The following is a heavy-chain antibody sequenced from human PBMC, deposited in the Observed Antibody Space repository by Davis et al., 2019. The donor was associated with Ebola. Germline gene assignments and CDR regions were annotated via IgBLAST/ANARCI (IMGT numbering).Heavy chain of an antibody. CDR1: GGTFSSYA. J-gene: IGHJ6*02. V-gene: IGHV1-69*13. CDR2: IIPIFGTA. D-gene: IGHD4-11*01. Sequence: AASVKVSCKASGGTFSSYAISWVRQAPGQGLEWMGGIIPIFGTANYAQKFQGRVTITADESTSTAYMELSSLRSEDTAVYYCARDWRLDSNYYYYYYGMDVWGQGTTVTVSS. CDR3: ARDWRLDSNYYYYYYGMDV.